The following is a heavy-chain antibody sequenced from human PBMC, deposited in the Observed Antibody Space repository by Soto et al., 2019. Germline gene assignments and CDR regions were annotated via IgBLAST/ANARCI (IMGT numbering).Heavy chain of an antibody. CDR1: GFTFSNYW. Sequence: EVQLVESGGGLVQPGGSLRLSCAASGFTFSNYWMSWVRQAPGKGLEWVANVMQDGSEKSYVDSVKGRFTISRDNAKNSLYLQMNSLSAEDTAVYYCARTGYSGSYWGGYWGQGTLVTVSS. J-gene: IGHJ4*02. D-gene: IGHD1-26*01. CDR2: VMQDGSEK. CDR3: ARTGYSGSYWGGY. V-gene: IGHV3-7*03.